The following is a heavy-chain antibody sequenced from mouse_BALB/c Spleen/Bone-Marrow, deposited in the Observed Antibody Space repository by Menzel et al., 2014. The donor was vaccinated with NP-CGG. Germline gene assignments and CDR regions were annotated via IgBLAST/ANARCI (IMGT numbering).Heavy chain of an antibody. V-gene: IGHV1-18*01. Sequence: EVMLVESGPELVKPGASMKISCKASGYSFTGYTMNWVKQSHGKNLEWIGLINPYNGGTSYNQKFMGKATLTVDKSSSTAYMELHSLTSEDSAVYYCARWDYYGYAMDYWGQGTSVTVSS. CDR1: GYSFTGYT. CDR2: INPYNGGT. D-gene: IGHD1-1*01. CDR3: ARWDYYGYAMDY. J-gene: IGHJ4*01.